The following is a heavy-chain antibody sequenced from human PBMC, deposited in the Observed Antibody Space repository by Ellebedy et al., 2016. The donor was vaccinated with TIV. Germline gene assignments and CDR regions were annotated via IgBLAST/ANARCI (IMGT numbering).Heavy chain of an antibody. J-gene: IGHJ4*02. Sequence: ESLKISXATSGIMFGDFFMSWVRQAPGRGLQWVSTISAGGDDTYLADSVKGRLTISRDNSRNILYLQMSSLRDEDSAIYYCREGHYSDVWGQGTQVTVSA. V-gene: IGHV3-23*01. CDR1: GIMFGDFF. CDR3: REGHYSDV. CDR2: ISAGGDDT.